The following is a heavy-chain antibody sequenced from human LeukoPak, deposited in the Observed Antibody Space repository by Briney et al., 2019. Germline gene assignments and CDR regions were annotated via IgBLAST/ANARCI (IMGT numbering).Heavy chain of an antibody. CDR1: GFTFSSYS. V-gene: IGHV3-21*01. CDR2: ISYGSSYI. CDR3: ARVYCSGGNCYSFDY. J-gene: IGHJ4*03. D-gene: IGHD2-15*01. Sequence: GSVSCYGAASGFTFSSYSLNWVGQAPGKGLEWVSSISYGSSYIYYADSVKGRFTISRDNAKNSLYLQMSSLRAEDTAVYYCARVYCSGGNCYSFDYWGQGTMVTVSS.